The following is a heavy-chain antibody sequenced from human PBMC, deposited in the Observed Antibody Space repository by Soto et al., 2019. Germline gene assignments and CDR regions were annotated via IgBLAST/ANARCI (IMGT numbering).Heavy chain of an antibody. V-gene: IGHV3-72*01. Sequence: EVQLVESGGGLVQPGGSLRLSCEVSGFIFSDYYIDWVRQAPGKGLERVGRSRNKANSYTTEYAASVEGRFTISRDASKNSLYLQMNSLKTEDTAVYFCTRVSSGHNSDFLDYWGQGTLVTVSS. CDR2: SRNKANSYTT. CDR1: GFIFSDYY. D-gene: IGHD3-22*01. J-gene: IGHJ4*02. CDR3: TRVSSGHNSDFLDY.